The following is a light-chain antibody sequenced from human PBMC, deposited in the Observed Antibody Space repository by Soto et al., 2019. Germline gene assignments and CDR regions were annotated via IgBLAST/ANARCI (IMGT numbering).Light chain of an antibody. CDR2: DAS. Sequence: DIQMTQSPSTLSASVGDRVFMTCRASQSISKWLAWYQQKPGRAPNFLIYDASTLESGVPSRFSGSGSGTEFTLTISSLEPEDFAVYYCQQRSNPITFGQGTRLEIK. CDR1: QSISKW. V-gene: IGKV1-5*01. J-gene: IGKJ5*01. CDR3: QQRSNPIT.